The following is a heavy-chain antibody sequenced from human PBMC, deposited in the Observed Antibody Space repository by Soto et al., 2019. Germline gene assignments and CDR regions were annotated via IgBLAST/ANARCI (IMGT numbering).Heavy chain of an antibody. CDR3: ARARGDSGYDQYYFDY. Sequence: PSETLSLTCAVYGGSFSGYYWSWIRQPPGEGLEWIGEINHSGSTNYNPSLKSRVTISVDTSKNQFSLKLSSVTAADTAVYYCARARGDSGYDQYYFDYWGQGTRVTVSS. D-gene: IGHD5-12*01. CDR1: GGSFSGYY. J-gene: IGHJ4*02. V-gene: IGHV4-34*01. CDR2: INHSGST.